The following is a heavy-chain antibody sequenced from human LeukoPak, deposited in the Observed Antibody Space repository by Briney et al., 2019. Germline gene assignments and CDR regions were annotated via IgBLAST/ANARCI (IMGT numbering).Heavy chain of an antibody. V-gene: IGHV3-66*01. CDR3: ARSYSGTYYVDY. J-gene: IGHJ4*02. CDR2: IYSGGST. CDR1: GFTFSSYA. D-gene: IGHD1-26*01. Sequence: GGSLRLSCAASGFTFSSYAMHWVRQAPGKGLEWVSVIYSGGSTYYADSVKGRFTISRDNSKNTLYLQMNSLRAEDTAVYYCARSYSGTYYVDYWGQGTLVTVSS.